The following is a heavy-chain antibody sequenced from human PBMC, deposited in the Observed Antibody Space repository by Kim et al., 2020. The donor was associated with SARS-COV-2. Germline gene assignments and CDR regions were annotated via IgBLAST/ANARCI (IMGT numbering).Heavy chain of an antibody. D-gene: IGHD3-10*01. CDR3: AKAYYGSGSSP. J-gene: IGHJ5*02. Sequence: TYDADSVKGRFTISRDNSKNTLYLQMNSLRAEDTAVYYCAKAYYGSGSSPWGQGTLVTVSS. CDR2: T. V-gene: IGHV3-23*01.